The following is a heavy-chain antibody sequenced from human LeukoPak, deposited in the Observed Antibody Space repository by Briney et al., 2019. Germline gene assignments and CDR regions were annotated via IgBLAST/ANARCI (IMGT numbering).Heavy chain of an antibody. CDR2: IYSGGST. Sequence: GSLRLSCAASGFTVSSNYMSWVRQAPGKGLEWVSVIYSGGSTYYADSVKGRFTISRDNSKNTLYLQMNSLRAEDTAVYYCAREVAGGYSYLDYWGQGTLVTVSS. CDR3: AREVAGGYSYLDY. D-gene: IGHD5-18*01. V-gene: IGHV3-53*01. CDR1: GFTVSSNY. J-gene: IGHJ4*02.